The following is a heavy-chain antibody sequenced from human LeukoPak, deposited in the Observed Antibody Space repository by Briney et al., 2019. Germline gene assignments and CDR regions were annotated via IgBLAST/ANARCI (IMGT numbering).Heavy chain of an antibody. CDR1: GFNFNRYS. D-gene: IGHD3-3*01. CDR3: ARVGYSDFWSGYYWDY. Sequence: GASLRLSCAASGFNFNRYSMNWVRRAPGKGLEWISYVSSSGTTIYYADSVQGRFIISRDNARNSLYLQMNSLRAEDTAVYYCARVGYSDFWSGYYWDYWGQGTLATVSS. J-gene: IGHJ4*02. V-gene: IGHV3-48*01. CDR2: VSSSGTTI.